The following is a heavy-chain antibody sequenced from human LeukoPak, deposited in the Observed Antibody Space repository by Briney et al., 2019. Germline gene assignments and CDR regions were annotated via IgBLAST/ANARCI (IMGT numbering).Heavy chain of an antibody. CDR1: GFSFSNYA. D-gene: IGHD3-9*01. CDR2: ISYDGSNK. Sequence: GGSLRLSCAASGFSFSNYAMTWVRQAPGKGLEWVAVISYDGSNKYYADSVKGRFTISRDNSKNTLYLQMNSLRAEDTAVYYCAKDWGRYFDRFNYFDYWGQGTLVTVSS. CDR3: AKDWGRYFDRFNYFDY. J-gene: IGHJ4*02. V-gene: IGHV3-30*18.